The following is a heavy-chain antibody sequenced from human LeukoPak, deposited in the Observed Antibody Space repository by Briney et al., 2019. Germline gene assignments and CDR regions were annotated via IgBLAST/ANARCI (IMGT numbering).Heavy chain of an antibody. CDR2: IKSKTDGGTT. J-gene: IGHJ4*02. CDR1: GFTFSSYA. Sequence: GGSLRLSCADSGFTFSSYAMHWVRQAPGEGLEWVGRIKSKTDGGTTDYAAPVKGRFTISRDDSKNTLYLQMNSLKTEDTAVYYCTPRGGMVDYWGQGTLVTVSS. V-gene: IGHV3-15*07. CDR3: TPRGGMVDY. D-gene: IGHD1-26*01.